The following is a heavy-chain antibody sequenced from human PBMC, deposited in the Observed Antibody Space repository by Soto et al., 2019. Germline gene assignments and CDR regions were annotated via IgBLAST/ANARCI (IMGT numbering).Heavy chain of an antibody. Sequence: QVHLVESGGGVVQPGRSLRLSCAASGFTFGTYGMHWVRQTPGKGLEWVAVISHDGRDQYYADSVKGRFSISRDNSKNTLYLQMNSLRAADTAVYYXAXGQEGNFDXLLRYWGQGTLVTVSS. CDR2: ISHDGRDQ. CDR1: GFTFGTYG. D-gene: IGHD3-9*01. CDR3: AXGQEGNFDXLLRY. J-gene: IGHJ4*02. V-gene: IGHV3-30*03.